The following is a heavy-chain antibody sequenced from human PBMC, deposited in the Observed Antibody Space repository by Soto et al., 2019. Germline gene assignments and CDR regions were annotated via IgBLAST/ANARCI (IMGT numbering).Heavy chain of an antibody. Sequence: ETLSLTCAVYGGSFSGYYWTWIRQPPGTGLEWIGEINHSGSTNYNPSLKSRVTISVDTSKNQFSLKLTSVTAADTAVYYCARGDGYDYFDYWGQGTLVTVSS. CDR2: INHSGST. CDR1: GGSFSGYY. V-gene: IGHV4-34*01. CDR3: ARGDGYDYFDY. J-gene: IGHJ4*02. D-gene: IGHD3-22*01.